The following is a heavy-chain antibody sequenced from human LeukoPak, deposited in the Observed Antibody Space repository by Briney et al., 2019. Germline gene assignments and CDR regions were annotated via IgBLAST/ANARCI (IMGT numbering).Heavy chain of an antibody. CDR3: ARAKRNGFDI. V-gene: IGHV3-48*01. Sequence: GGTLRLSCAVSGFTFSSYSMNWVRQAPGKGLEWVSYISSSTSTIYYADSVKGRFTISRDNAKNSLYLQMNSLRAEDTAVYYCARAKRNGFDIWGQGTKISVSS. CDR1: GFTFSSYS. CDR2: ISSSTSTI. J-gene: IGHJ3*02.